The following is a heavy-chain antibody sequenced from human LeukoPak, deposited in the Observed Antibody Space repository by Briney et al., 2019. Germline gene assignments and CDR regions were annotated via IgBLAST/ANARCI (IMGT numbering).Heavy chain of an antibody. Sequence: APVKVSCKASGYTFTSYGISWVRQAPGQGLEWMGWIGAYNGNTNYAQKLQGRVTMTTDTSTSTAYMELRSLRSGDTAVYYCARVAKERVGGVYYFDYWGQGTLVTVSS. CDR1: GYTFTSYG. J-gene: IGHJ4*02. CDR3: ARVAKERVGGVYYFDY. D-gene: IGHD1-1*01. V-gene: IGHV1-18*01. CDR2: IGAYNGNT.